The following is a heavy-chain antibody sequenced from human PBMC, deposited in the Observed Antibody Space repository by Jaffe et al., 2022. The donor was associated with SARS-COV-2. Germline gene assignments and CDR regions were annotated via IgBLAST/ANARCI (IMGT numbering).Heavy chain of an antibody. CDR1: GGSFSGYY. Sequence: QVQLQQWGAGLLKPSETLSLTCAVYGGSFSGYYWSWIRQPPGKGLEWIGEINHSGSTNYNPSLKSRVTISVDTSKNQFSLKLSSVTAADTAVYYCARERVAGLTEGGMDVWGQGTTVTVSS. J-gene: IGHJ6*02. V-gene: IGHV4-34*01. CDR2: INHSGST. CDR3: ARERVAGLTEGGMDV. D-gene: IGHD6-19*01.